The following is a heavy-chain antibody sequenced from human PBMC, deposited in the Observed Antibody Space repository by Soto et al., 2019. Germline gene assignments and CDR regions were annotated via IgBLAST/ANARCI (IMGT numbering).Heavy chain of an antibody. D-gene: IGHD1-1*01. J-gene: IGHJ3*01. CDR2: VNPGPGGA. CDR1: GYSFTSYF. Sequence: SVKGSCEASGYSFTSYFIHWGRQAPVQGLEWMGVVNPGPGGASYAPKFQGRLSMTRDTSTSTVHMELRSLKSEDSAVYYCAREGRPGRVGRPVPVTSDAFNLWGQGTVVTV. CDR3: AREGRPGRVGRPVPVTSDAFNL. V-gene: IGHV1-46*01.